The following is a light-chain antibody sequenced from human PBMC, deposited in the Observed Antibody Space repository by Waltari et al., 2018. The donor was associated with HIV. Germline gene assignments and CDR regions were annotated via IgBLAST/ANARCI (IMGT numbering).Light chain of an antibody. CDR3: AAWDDNLNGYV. Sequence: QSVLTQPPSASGTPGQRVTYSCSGSSSNIGSNTVNWYRQFPGTAPKFLINSTNQRPSGVPDRVAGSKSGTSASLAISGLQSEDEADYYCAAWDDNLNGYVFGAGTKVTVL. J-gene: IGLJ1*01. CDR1: SSNIGSNT. V-gene: IGLV1-44*01. CDR2: STN.